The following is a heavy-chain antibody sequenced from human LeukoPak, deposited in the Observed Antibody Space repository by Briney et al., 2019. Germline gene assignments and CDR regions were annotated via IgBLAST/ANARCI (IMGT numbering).Heavy chain of an antibody. V-gene: IGHV3-23*01. CDR2: ISGSGGST. CDR3: AKGGDTVTTWYY. J-gene: IGHJ4*02. CDR1: GFTCSSYA. D-gene: IGHD4-17*01. Sequence: GWSLGLSCAASGFTCSSYAMSWVRQAPGKGLEWVSAISGSGGSTYYADSAKGRFTISRDNSKNTLYLQMNSLRAEDTAVYYCAKGGDTVTTWYYWGQGTLVTVSS.